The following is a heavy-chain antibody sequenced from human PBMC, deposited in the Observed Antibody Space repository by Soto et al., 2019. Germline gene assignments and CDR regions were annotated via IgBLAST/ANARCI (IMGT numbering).Heavy chain of an antibody. Sequence: EVQLVESGGGLVQPGGSLRLSCAASGFTFSSYAMHWVRQATGKGLEWVSAIGTAGDTYYPGSVKGRFTISRENAKNSLYLQMNSLRAEDTAVYYCARGGLGYCTNGVCYPGGFLNYWGQGTLVTVSS. V-gene: IGHV3-13*01. J-gene: IGHJ4*02. CDR2: IGTAGDT. D-gene: IGHD2-8*01. CDR3: ARGGLGYCTNGVCYPGGFLNY. CDR1: GFTFSSYA.